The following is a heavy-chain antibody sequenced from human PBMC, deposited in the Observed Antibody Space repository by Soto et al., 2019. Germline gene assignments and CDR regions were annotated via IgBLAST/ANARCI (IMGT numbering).Heavy chain of an antibody. D-gene: IGHD6-13*01. CDR1: GFTFISYW. J-gene: IGHJ5*02. CDR2: INSDGSST. V-gene: IGHV3-74*01. Sequence: GGSLRLSCAASGFTFISYWMHWVRQAPGKGLVWVSRINSDGSSTSYADSVKGRFTISRDNAKNTLYLQMNSLRAEDTAVYYCARGFRGIAAAGTVWFDPWGQGTLVTVSS. CDR3: ARGFRGIAAAGTVWFDP.